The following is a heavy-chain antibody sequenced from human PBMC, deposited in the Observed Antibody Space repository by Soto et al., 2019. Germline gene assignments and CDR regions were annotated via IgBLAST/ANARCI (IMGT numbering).Heavy chain of an antibody. Sequence: QVQRVESGGGVVQPGRSLRLSCAASGFTFSSYGMNWVRQAPGKGLEWVALISYDGITKYYADSVKGRFTISRDNSKNTQYLQMNSLRPEDTAVYYCAKGVDIVLVPGAIGPYYYYGVEVWGQGTTVSVS. CDR1: GFTFSSYG. CDR2: ISYDGITK. D-gene: IGHD2-2*03. V-gene: IGHV3-30*18. CDR3: AKGVDIVLVPGAIGPYYYYGVEV. J-gene: IGHJ6*02.